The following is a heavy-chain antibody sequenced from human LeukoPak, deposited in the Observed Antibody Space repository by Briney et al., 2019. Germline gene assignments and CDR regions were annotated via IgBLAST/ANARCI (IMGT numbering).Heavy chain of an antibody. D-gene: IGHD6-13*01. V-gene: IGHV1-2*02. CDR3: ARERYSSSHFGY. Sequence: GASVKVSCKASGYTFTDYYMHWVRQAPGQGLEWMGWINPNSGVTNYPQKFQGRVTMTRDTSISTAYMELSRLRSDDTAVYCCARERYSSSHFGYWGQGTLVTVSS. CDR1: GYTFTDYY. J-gene: IGHJ4*02. CDR2: INPNSGVT.